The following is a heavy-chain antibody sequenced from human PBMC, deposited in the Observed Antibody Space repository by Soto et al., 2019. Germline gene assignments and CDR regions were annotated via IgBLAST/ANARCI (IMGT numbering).Heavy chain of an antibody. D-gene: IGHD2-2*01. CDR2: INHSGST. J-gene: IGHJ4*02. CDR3: ARGGDIVVVPAAIDY. Sequence: SETLSLTCAVYGGSFSGYYWSWIRQPPGKGLEWIGEINHSGSTNYNPSLKSRVTISVDTSKNQFSLKLSSVTAADTAVYYCARGGDIVVVPAAIDYWGQGTLVTVSS. V-gene: IGHV4-34*01. CDR1: GGSFSGYY.